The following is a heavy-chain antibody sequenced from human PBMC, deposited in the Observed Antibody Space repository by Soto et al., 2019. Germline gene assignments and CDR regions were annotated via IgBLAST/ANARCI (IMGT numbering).Heavy chain of an antibody. J-gene: IGHJ6*02. Sequence: ASVKVSCKASGGTFSKYAISWVRQAPGQGLEWMGGIIPFFQTPNYAQKYQGRVTITADESTTTAYMEMRSLRSEDTAVYYCARSRAAAPPRVGMDVWGQGTTVTVSS. V-gene: IGHV1-69*13. D-gene: IGHD6-13*01. CDR3: ARSRAAAPPRVGMDV. CDR2: IIPFFQTP. CDR1: GGTFSKYA.